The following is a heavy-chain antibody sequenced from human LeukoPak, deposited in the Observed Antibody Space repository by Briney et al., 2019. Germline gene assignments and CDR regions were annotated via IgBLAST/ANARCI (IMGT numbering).Heavy chain of an antibody. CDR1: GYTFTGYY. J-gene: IGHJ6*02. CDR2: INPNSGGT. Sequence: ASVKVSCKASGYTFTGYYMHWVRQAPGQGLEWMGWINPNSGGTNYAQKFQGRVTMTRDTSISTAYMELSRLRSDDTAVYYCARAPSPSYYYYYGMDVWGQGTTVTVSS. V-gene: IGHV1-2*02. CDR3: ARAPSPSYYYYYGMDV.